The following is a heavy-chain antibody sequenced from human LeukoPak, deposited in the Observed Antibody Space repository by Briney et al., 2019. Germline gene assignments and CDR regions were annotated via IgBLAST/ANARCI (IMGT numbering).Heavy chain of an antibody. J-gene: IGHJ4*02. CDR3: AKDKSTYYYGSGSLPGVFLDY. Sequence: GRSLRLSCAASGFTFSSYGMHWVRQAPGKGLEWVAVISFDGSYKFYADSVKGRFTISRDNSKNTLYLQMNSLGAEDTAVYYCAKDKSTYYYGSGSLPGVFLDYWGQGTLVTVSS. CDR1: GFTFSSYG. V-gene: IGHV3-30*18. CDR2: ISFDGSYK. D-gene: IGHD3-10*01.